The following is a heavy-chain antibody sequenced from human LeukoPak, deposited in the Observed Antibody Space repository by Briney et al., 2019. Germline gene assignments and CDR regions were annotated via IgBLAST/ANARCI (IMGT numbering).Heavy chain of an antibody. CDR1: GFTFGTYW. D-gene: IGHD6-13*01. CDR3: ATLAAAGTDY. Sequence: GGSLRLSCAASGFTFGTYWMHWVRQPPGKGLVWVSRIDYDGSSTSYADSVKGRFTISRDNAKNTLFLQMNSLRAEDTAVYYCATLAAAGTDYWGQGTLVTVSS. J-gene: IGHJ4*02. V-gene: IGHV3-74*01. CDR2: IDYDGSST.